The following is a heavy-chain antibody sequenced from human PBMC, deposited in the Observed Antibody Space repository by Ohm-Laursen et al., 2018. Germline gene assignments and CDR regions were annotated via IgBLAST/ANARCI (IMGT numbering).Heavy chain of an antibody. CDR2: ISAYNGNT. Sequence: GASVKVSCKASGGTFSSYAISWVRQAPGQGLEWMGWISAYNGNTNYAQKLQGRVTMTTDTSTSTAYMELRSLRSDDTAVYYCARDEKQWLPSPWYFDLWGRGTLVTVSS. CDR3: ARDEKQWLPSPWYFDL. V-gene: IGHV1-18*01. J-gene: IGHJ2*01. CDR1: GGTFSSYA. D-gene: IGHD6-19*01.